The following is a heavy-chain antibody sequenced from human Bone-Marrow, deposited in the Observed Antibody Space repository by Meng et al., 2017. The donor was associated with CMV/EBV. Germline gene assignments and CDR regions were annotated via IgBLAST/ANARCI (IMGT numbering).Heavy chain of an antibody. Sequence: SETLSLPWPVYGGSFSGYYWSWIRQPPGKGLEWIGEINHSGSTNYNPSLKSRVTISVDTSKNQFSLKLSSVTAADTAVYYCARVGSKWGGWFEPWGQGTLVTVSS. J-gene: IGHJ5*02. CDR2: INHSGST. D-gene: IGHD3-10*01. CDR3: ARVGSKWGGWFEP. CDR1: GGSFSGYY. V-gene: IGHV4-34*01.